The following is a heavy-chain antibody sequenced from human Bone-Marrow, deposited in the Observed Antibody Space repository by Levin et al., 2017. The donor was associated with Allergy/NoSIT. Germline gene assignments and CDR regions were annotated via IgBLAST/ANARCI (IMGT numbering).Heavy chain of an antibody. D-gene: IGHD4-17*01. CDR2: ISAGGGAT. CDR3: AKGDYGPFDM. CDR1: GLSFNFYA. Sequence: GGSLRLSCAASGLSFNFYAMSWVRQAPGKGLEWVSTISAGGGATYYADSVKGRFTMSGDNSKSTLHLQTNSLRADDTAVYYCAKGDYGPFDMWGQGTRVTVSS. V-gene: IGHV3-23*01. J-gene: IGHJ3*02.